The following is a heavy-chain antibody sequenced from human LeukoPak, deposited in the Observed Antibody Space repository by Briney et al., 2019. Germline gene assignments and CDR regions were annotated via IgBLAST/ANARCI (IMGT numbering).Heavy chain of an antibody. J-gene: IGHJ4*02. CDR3: ARQNPSTVDSDY. V-gene: IGHV5-51*01. CDR2: IYPGDSDT. CDR1: GYSFTSYW. Sequence: GESLKISCKGSGYSFTSYWVGWVRQMPGKGLEWMGIIYPGDSDTRYSPSFQGQVTISADKSISTAYLQWSSPRASDTAMYYCARQNPSTVDSDYWGQGTLVTVSS. D-gene: IGHD4-17*01.